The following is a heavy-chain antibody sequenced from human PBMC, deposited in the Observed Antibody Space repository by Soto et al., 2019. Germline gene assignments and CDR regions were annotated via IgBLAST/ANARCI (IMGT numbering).Heavy chain of an antibody. CDR2: ISYDGSNK. Sequence: GGSLRLSCAASGFTFSSYGMHWVRQAPGKGLEWVAVISYDGSNKYYADSVKGRFTISRDNSKNTLYLQMNSLRAEDTAVYYCAKASELGFNWFDPWGQGTLVTVSS. D-gene: IGHD7-27*01. CDR1: GFTFSSYG. J-gene: IGHJ5*02. CDR3: AKASELGFNWFDP. V-gene: IGHV3-30*18.